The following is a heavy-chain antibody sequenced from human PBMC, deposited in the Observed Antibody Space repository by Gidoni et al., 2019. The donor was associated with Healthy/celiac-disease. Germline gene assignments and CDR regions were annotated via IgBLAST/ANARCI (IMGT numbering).Heavy chain of an antibody. D-gene: IGHD5-18*01. CDR1: GFTFSTCG. CDR2: IRYDGSNK. Sequence: QVQLVESGGGVVQPGGSGRLACAASGFTFSTCGMHWVRQAPGKGLKWVAFIRYDGSNKYYADSVKGRFTISRDNSKNTLYLQLSSLRAEDTAVYYCAKDLGGYNYANDYWGQGTLVTVSS. V-gene: IGHV3-30*02. J-gene: IGHJ4*02. CDR3: AKDLGGYNYANDY.